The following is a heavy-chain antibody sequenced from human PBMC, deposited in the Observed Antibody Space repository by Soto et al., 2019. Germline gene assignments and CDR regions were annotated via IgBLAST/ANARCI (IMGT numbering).Heavy chain of an antibody. CDR3: ARDPHEYWTSYWFDP. Sequence: SVKVSCKASGGTFSSFAISWVRQAPGQGLEWMGGIIPTFGTATYAEKFQGRVTMTTDASTSTAYMELRSLRSDDTAVYYCARDPHEYWTSYWFDPWGQGTLVTVSS. D-gene: IGHD3-3*01. CDR2: IIPTFGTA. V-gene: IGHV1-69*05. CDR1: GGTFSSFA. J-gene: IGHJ5*02.